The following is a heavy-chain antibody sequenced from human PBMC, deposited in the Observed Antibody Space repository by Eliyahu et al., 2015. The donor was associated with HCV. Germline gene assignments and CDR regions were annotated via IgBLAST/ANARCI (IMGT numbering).Heavy chain of an antibody. D-gene: IGHD6-19*01. CDR3: ASGGGGIAVTGTGGWFDP. CDR2: IHYSGST. J-gene: IGHJ5*02. Sequence: QVQLQESGPGLVKPSETLSLTCTVSGGPIXTSXWSWIRQPPGKGLEWIGYIHYSGSTNYNPSLKSRVTISIDTSKNQFSLNLTSVTAADTAMYYCASGGGGIAVTGTGGWFDPWGQGTLVTVSS. V-gene: IGHV4-59*01. CDR1: GGPIXTSX.